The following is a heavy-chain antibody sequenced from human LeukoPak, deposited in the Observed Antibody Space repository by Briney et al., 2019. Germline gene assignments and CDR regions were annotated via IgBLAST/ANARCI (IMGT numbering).Heavy chain of an antibody. Sequence: GGSLRLSCAASGFTFSNAWMSWVRQAPGKGLEWVGRIKSKTDGGTTDYAAPVKGRFTISRDDSKNTLYLQMNSLKTEDTAVYYCTSNPPYSSLDYWGQGTLVTVSS. CDR1: GFTFSNAW. J-gene: IGHJ4*02. V-gene: IGHV3-15*01. CDR2: IKSKTDGGTT. CDR3: TSNPPYSSLDY. D-gene: IGHD6-13*01.